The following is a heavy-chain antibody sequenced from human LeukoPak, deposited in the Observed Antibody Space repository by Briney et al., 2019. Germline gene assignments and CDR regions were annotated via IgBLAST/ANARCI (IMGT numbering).Heavy chain of an antibody. V-gene: IGHV1-46*01. D-gene: IGHD3-10*01. CDR1: GYTFTNDY. J-gene: IGHJ3*02. CDR2: INPSGGST. Sequence: ASVKVSCKASGYTFTNDYMHWVRQAPGQGLEWMGLINPSGGSTSYAQKVQCRVTMTRDMSTSTVYMKLSTLRSEDTAVYYCARVSSGAFDIWGQGTMVTVSS. CDR3: ARVSSGAFDI.